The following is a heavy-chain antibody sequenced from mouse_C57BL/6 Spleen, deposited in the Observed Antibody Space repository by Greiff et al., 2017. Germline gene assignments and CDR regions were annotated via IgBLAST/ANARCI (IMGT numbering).Heavy chain of an antibody. CDR1: GYTFTSYW. D-gene: IGHD1-1*01. CDR2: IDPSDSYT. Sequence: VQLQQPGAELVMPGASVKLSCKASGYTFTSYWMHWVKQRPGQGLEWIGEIDPSDSYTNYNQKFKGKSTLTVDKSSSTAYMQLSSLTSEDSAVYDCASSTVVATDYAMEDWGQGTSVTVAS. J-gene: IGHJ4*01. CDR3: ASSTVVATDYAMED. V-gene: IGHV1-69*01.